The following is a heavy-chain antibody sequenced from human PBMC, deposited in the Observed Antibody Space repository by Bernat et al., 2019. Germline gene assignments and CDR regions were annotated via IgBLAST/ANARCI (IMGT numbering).Heavy chain of an antibody. CDR3: ARHSTFGVVTPFDY. Sequence: QLQLQESGPGLVKPSETLSLTCTVSGGSISSSSYYWGWIRQPPGKGLEWIGSIYYSGSTYYNPSLKSRVTISVDTSKNQFSLKLSSGTAAETAVYYCARHSTFGVVTPFDYWCQGSLFTV. V-gene: IGHV4-39*01. D-gene: IGHD3-3*01. CDR2: IYYSGST. J-gene: IGHJ4*02. CDR1: GGSISSSSYY.